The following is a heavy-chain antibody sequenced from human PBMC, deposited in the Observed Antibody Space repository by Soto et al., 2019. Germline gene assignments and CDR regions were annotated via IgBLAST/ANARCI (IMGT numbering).Heavy chain of an antibody. CDR1: GFTVSSNY. CDR3: ARNGDSSDYRGWFDP. CDR2: IYSGGTT. D-gene: IGHD3-22*01. Sequence: EVQLVESGGGLVQPGGSLRLSCAASGFTVSSNYMSWVRQAPGKGLEWVSDIYSGGTTYYADSVKGRFTISRDNSKXTLYLQMNSLRAEDTAVYYCARNGDSSDYRGWFDPWGQGTLVTVSS. J-gene: IGHJ5*02. V-gene: IGHV3-66*01.